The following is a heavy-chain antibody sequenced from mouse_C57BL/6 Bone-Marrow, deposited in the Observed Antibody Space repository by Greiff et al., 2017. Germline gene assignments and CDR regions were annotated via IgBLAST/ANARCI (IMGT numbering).Heavy chain of an antibody. CDR3: ARRGYVGDYYAMDY. Sequence: QVQLQQPGAELVRPGSSVKLSCKASGYTFTSYWMDWVKQRPGQGLEWIGNIYPSDSETHYNQKFKDKATLTVDKSSSTAYMQLSSLTSEDSAVYYCARRGYVGDYYAMDYWGQGTSVTVSS. CDR1: GYTFTSYW. V-gene: IGHV1-61*01. J-gene: IGHJ4*01. CDR2: IYPSDSET. D-gene: IGHD3-1*01.